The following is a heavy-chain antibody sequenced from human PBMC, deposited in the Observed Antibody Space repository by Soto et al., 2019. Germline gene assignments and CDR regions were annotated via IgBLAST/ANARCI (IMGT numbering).Heavy chain of an antibody. CDR1: GFTFSSYA. CDR2: ISYDGSNK. Sequence: QVQLVESGGGVVQPGRSLRLSCAASGFTFSSYAMHWVRQAPGKGLEWVAVISYDGSNKYYADSVKGRFTISRDNSKNTLYLQMNSLRAEDTAVYYCAGPMTTVTIKRFDYWGQGTLVTVSS. J-gene: IGHJ4*02. D-gene: IGHD4-17*01. CDR3: AGPMTTVTIKRFDY. V-gene: IGHV3-30-3*01.